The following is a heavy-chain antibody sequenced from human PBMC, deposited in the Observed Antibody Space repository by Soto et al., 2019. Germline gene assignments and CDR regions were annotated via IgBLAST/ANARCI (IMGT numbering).Heavy chain of an antibody. CDR2: ISYDGSNK. Sequence: SLIVSWASSGITFSSYVMHLVLQAPGKGLEWVAVISYDGSNKYYADSVKGRFTISRDNFKNTLYLQMNSLRAEDTAVYYCAKDRSLVRGPMPYWGQGTLVTAPQ. J-gene: IGHJ4*02. CDR1: GITFSSYV. CDR3: AKDRSLVRGPMPY. D-gene: IGHD3-10*01. V-gene: IGHV3-30*18.